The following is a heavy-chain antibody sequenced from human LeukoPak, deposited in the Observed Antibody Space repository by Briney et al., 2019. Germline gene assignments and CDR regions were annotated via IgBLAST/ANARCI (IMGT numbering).Heavy chain of an antibody. V-gene: IGHV1-69*05. D-gene: IGHD1-14*01. J-gene: IGHJ5*02. CDR3: AATSIIFNWFDP. Sequence: GASVKVSCKASGGSFVHFAIIWVRQAPGHGLEWMGRSVPMSDTKDYAQKFQGRVTFTTDESTTTAHMELSNLSPEDTAVYYCAATSIIFNWFDPWGQGTLVTVSS. CDR1: GGSFVHFA. CDR2: SVPMSDTK.